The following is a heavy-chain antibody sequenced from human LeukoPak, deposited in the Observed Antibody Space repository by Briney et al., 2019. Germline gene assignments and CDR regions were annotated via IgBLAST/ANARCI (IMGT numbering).Heavy chain of an antibody. D-gene: IGHD2-15*01. Sequence: SETLSLTCTVSGGSISSYYWSWIRQPPGKGLEWIGYIYYSGSTNYNPSLKSRVTISVDTSKNQFSLKLSSVTAVDTAVYYCARSPRGCSGDSCYDYWGQGTVVTVSS. CDR3: ARSPRGCSGDSCYDY. J-gene: IGHJ4*02. CDR2: IYYSGST. CDR1: GGSISSYY. V-gene: IGHV4-59*01.